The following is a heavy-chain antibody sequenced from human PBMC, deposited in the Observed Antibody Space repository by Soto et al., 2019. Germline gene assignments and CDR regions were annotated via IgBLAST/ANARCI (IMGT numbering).Heavy chain of an antibody. CDR2: IIPIFGTA. V-gene: IGHV1-69*12. CDR3: ASSRYCLSSSCHPSSFGYSYYGMDV. CDR1: GGTFSSYA. Sequence: QVQLVQSGAEVKKPGSSVKVSCKASGGTFSSYAISWVRQAPGQGLEWMGGIIPIFGTANYAQKFQGRVTITADESTSTAYMGLSSLRSEDTSVYYCASSRYCLSSSCHPSSFGYSYYGMDVWGQGTTVTVSS. D-gene: IGHD2-2*01. J-gene: IGHJ6*02.